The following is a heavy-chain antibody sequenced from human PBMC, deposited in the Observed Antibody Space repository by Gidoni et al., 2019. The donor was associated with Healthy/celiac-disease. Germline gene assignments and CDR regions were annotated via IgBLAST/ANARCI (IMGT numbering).Heavy chain of an antibody. CDR1: GYSFTNYY. D-gene: IGHD1-26*01. J-gene: IGHJ4*02. V-gene: IGHV1-46*01. CDR2: INPKGGST. Sequence: QVQLVQSGAEGKKPGASVKVSCNASGYSFTNYYMNWVRQAPGQGLEWMGVINPKGGSTSYAQKFQGRVTMTRDTSTSTVYMELSSLRSEDTAVYYCARRSSVGASRNFDYWGQGTLVTVSS. CDR3: ARRSSVGASRNFDY.